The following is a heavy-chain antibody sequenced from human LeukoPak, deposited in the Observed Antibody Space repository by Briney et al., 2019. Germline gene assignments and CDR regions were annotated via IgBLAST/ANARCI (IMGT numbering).Heavy chain of an antibody. CDR1: GGSISSYY. V-gene: IGHV4-59*01. J-gene: IGHJ3*02. D-gene: IGHD3-3*01. CDR2: IYYSGST. CDR3: ARVGPRAYYDFWSGYSEDAFDI. Sequence: PSETLSLTCTVSGGSISSYYWSWIRQPPGKGLEWIGYIYYSGSTNYNPSLKSRVTISVDTSKNQFSLKLSSVTAADTAVYYCARVGPRAYYDFWSGYSEDAFDIWGQGAMVTVSS.